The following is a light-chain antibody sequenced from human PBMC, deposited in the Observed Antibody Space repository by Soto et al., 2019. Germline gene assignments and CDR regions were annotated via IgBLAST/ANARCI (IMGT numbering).Light chain of an antibody. CDR1: SSNIGGNS. J-gene: IGLJ1*01. Sequence: QSVLTQPPSVSAAPGQKVTISCSGSSSNIGGNSVSWYQQLPGTAPKLLIYDDDKRPSGTPDRFSGYKSGTSATLGITGFQTGDEADYYCGSWDSSLSAYVFGTGTKVTVL. CDR2: DDD. V-gene: IGLV1-51*01. CDR3: GSWDSSLSAYV.